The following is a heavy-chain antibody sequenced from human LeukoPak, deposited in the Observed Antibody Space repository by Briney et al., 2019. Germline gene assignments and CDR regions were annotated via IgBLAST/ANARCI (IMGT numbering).Heavy chain of an antibody. CDR3: AKDDCSNGVCYKVSGY. CDR2: ISDSGGST. D-gene: IGHD2-8*01. V-gene: IGHV3-23*01. J-gene: IGHJ4*02. Sequence: GGSLRLSCAASGFTFSSYGMSWVRQAPGKVLEWVSSISDSGGSTYYADSVKGRFTISRDNSKNTLYLQMNSLRTEDTAVYYCAKDDCSNGVCYKVSGYWGQGTLVTVSS. CDR1: GFTFSSYG.